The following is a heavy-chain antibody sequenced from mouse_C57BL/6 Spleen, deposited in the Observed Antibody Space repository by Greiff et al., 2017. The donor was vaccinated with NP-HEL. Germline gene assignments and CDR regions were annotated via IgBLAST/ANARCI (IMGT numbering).Heavy chain of an antibody. V-gene: IGHV5-6*01. Sequence: EVQGVESGGDLVKPGGSLKLSCAASGFTFSSYGMSWVRQTPDKRLEWVATISSGGSYTYYPDSVKGRFTISRDNAKNTLYLQMSSLKSEDTAMYYCARPYDGYYDYFDYWGQGTTLTVSS. CDR2: ISSGGSYT. J-gene: IGHJ2*01. CDR3: ARPYDGYYDYFDY. D-gene: IGHD2-3*01. CDR1: GFTFSSYG.